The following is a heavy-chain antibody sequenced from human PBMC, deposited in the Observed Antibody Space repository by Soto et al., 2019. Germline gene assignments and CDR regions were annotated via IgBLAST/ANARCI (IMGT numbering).Heavy chain of an antibody. V-gene: IGHV4-34*01. Sequence: QVQLQQWGAGLLKPSETLSLTCAVYGGSFSGYYWRWIRQPPGKGLEWIGEINHTGSNNYNPSLQSRVTISVDTSKNQVSLKLSSVTAADTAVYYCARGRSNVVVPAAFDPWGQGTLVTVSS. CDR1: GGSFSGYY. CDR2: INHTGSN. CDR3: ARGRSNVVVPAAFDP. J-gene: IGHJ5*02. D-gene: IGHD2-2*01.